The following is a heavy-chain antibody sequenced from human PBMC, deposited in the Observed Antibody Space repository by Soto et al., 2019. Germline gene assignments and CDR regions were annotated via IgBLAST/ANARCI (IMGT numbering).Heavy chain of an antibody. V-gene: IGHV1-18*01. Sequence: ASVKVSCKASGYTFTNYGISWLRQARGQGIEWMGWFNPKNGNTNYAQTFEGRLTLTTDTSTSTAFMELSNLRSDDTAFYYCARVNFDEPFDSWGQGTLVTVSS. CDR2: FNPKNGNT. CDR3: ARVNFDEPFDS. J-gene: IGHJ4*02. CDR1: GYTFTNYG.